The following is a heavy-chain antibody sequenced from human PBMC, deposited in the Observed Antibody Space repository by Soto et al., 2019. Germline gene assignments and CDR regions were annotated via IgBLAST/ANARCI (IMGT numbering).Heavy chain of an antibody. J-gene: IGHJ6*02. V-gene: IGHV3-13*05. CDR2: ISAAGDP. CDR3: ARTDRDCYGVDV. Sequence: EVQLVESGGGLVQPGGSLRLSCEASGFTFRNYDMHCFRRGTGKGLEWVSGISAAGDPDYADSVEGRFTSSRENAQNSFFLQMNSLRVGDTAVYYCARTDRDCYGVDVWGQGTTVIVS. CDR1: GFTFRNYD.